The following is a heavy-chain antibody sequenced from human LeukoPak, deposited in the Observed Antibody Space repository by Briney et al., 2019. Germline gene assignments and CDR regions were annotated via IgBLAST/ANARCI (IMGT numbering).Heavy chain of an antibody. CDR3: ARDRSECSGGSCYSGGFDY. Sequence: TGGSLRLSCAASGFTVSSNNMSWVRQAPGKGLEWVSVIYNGGSTYYADSVKGRFTISRDNSKNTLYLQMNSLRAEDTAVYYCARDRSECSGGSCYSGGFDYWGQGTLVTVSS. J-gene: IGHJ4*02. CDR1: GFTVSSNN. CDR2: IYNGGST. D-gene: IGHD2-15*01. V-gene: IGHV3-53*01.